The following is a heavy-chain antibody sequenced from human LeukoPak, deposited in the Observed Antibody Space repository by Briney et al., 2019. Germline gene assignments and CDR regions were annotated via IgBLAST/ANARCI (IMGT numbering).Heavy chain of an antibody. V-gene: IGHV3-23*01. CDR3: ARAGDYYDSSGYQYYFDY. CDR2: ISGSGGST. Sequence: GGSLRLSCAASGFTFSSYAMSWVRQAPGKGLEWVSSISGSGGSTYYADSVQGRFTISRDNSKNTLYLQMNSLRAEDTAVYYCARAGDYYDSSGYQYYFDYWGQGTLVTVSS. CDR1: GFTFSSYA. J-gene: IGHJ4*02. D-gene: IGHD3-22*01.